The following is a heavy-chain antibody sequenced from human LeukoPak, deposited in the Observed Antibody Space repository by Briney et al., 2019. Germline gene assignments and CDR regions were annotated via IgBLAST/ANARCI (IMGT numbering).Heavy chain of an antibody. CDR2: IYYSGST. V-gene: IGHV4-59*01. Sequence: SETLSLTCTVSGDSISNYYWSWIRQPPGKGLEWIGYIYYSGSTNYNPSLKSRVTISVDTSKNQFSLKLSSVTAADTAVYYCARARNYYYDSSGSRYYFDYWGQGTLVTVSS. J-gene: IGHJ4*02. CDR1: GDSISNYY. D-gene: IGHD3-22*01. CDR3: ARARNYYYDSSGSRYYFDY.